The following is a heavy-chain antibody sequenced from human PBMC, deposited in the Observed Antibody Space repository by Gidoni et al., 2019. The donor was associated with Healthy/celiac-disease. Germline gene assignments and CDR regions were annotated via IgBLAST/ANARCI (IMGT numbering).Heavy chain of an antibody. CDR2: IYTSGST. D-gene: IGHD5-12*01. CDR3: ARDRDGYNSRAAFDI. V-gene: IGHV4-61*02. Sequence: QVQLQESGPGLVKPSQTLSLTCTVSGGSISSGSYYWSWIRQPAGKGLEWIGRIYTSGSTNYNPSLKSRVTISVDTSKNQFSLKLSSVTAADTAVYYCARDRDGYNSRAAFDIWGQGTMVTVSS. J-gene: IGHJ3*02. CDR1: GGSISSGSYY.